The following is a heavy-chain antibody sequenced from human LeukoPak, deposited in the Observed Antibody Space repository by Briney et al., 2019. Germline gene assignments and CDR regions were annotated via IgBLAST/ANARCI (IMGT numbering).Heavy chain of an antibody. J-gene: IGHJ4*02. CDR3: AKDRNGDYYFDY. D-gene: IGHD4-17*01. Sequence: GGSLRLSCAASGFTFSSYGMHWVRQAPGKGLEWVAVISYDGSNKYYADSVKGRFTISRDNSKNTLYLQMNSLRAEDTAVYYCAKDRNGDYYFDYWGQGTLVTVSS. CDR1: GFTFSSYG. V-gene: IGHV3-30*18. CDR2: ISYDGSNK.